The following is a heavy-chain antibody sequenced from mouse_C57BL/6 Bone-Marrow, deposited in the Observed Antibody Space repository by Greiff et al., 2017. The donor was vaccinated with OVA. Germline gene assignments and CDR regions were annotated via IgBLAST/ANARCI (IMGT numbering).Heavy chain of an antibody. CDR2: ISNLAYSI. CDR3: ARLWFWYFDV. Sequence: VQLQQSGGGLVQPGGSLKLSCAASGFSFSDYGMAWVRQAPRKGPEWVAFISNLAYSIYYADTVTGRVTISRENAKNTLYLDMSSLRSENTALYYCARLWFWYFDVWGTGTTVTVSS. CDR1: GFSFSDYG. J-gene: IGHJ1*03. D-gene: IGHD2-2*01. V-gene: IGHV5-15*01.